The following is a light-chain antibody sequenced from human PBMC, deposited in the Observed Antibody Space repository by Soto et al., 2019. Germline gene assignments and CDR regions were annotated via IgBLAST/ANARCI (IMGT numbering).Light chain of an antibody. J-gene: IGKJ3*01. CDR3: QQYGSSPRFT. CDR2: GAS. V-gene: IGKV3-20*01. CDR1: QSVSSSY. Sequence: EIVLTQSPGTLSLSPGERATLSCRASQSVSSSYLAWYQQKPGQAPRLLIYGASSRATGIPDRFSGSGSGTDLTITISRLEPDDYAENYCQQYGSSPRFTFGPGTKVDIK.